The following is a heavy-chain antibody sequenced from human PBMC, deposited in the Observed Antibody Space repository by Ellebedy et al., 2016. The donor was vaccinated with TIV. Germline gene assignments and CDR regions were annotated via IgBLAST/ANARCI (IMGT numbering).Heavy chain of an antibody. CDR2: INPNSGGT. V-gene: IGHV1-2*02. J-gene: IGHJ4*02. CDR1: GYTFTGYY. Sequence: AASVKVSCKASGYTFTGYYMHWVRQAPGQGLEWMGWINPNSGGTNYAQKFQGRVTMTRDTSISTAYMELSRLRSDDTAVYYCASFPNTPSSGYYLFPYYFDYWGQGTLVTVSS. CDR3: ASFPNTPSSGYYLFPYYFDY. D-gene: IGHD3-22*01.